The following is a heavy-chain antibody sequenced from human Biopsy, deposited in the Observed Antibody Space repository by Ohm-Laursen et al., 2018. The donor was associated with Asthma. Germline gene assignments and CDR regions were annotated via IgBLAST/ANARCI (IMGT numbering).Heavy chain of an antibody. CDR1: GVTFSSYG. Sequence: SLRLSCAASGVTFSSYGMYWVRQAPGKGLEWVAVISYDGSNKYYADSVKGRFTISRDNSKNTLYLQMNSLRAEDTAVYYCAKDTEGRYDFWSGLSYNYYGMDVWGQGTTVTVSS. D-gene: IGHD3-3*01. CDR3: AKDTEGRYDFWSGLSYNYYGMDV. CDR2: ISYDGSNK. J-gene: IGHJ6*02. V-gene: IGHV3-30*18.